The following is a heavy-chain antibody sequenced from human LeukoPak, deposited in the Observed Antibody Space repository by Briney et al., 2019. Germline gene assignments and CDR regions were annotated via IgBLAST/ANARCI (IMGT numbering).Heavy chain of an antibody. CDR1: GGSISSSSYS. J-gene: IGHJ4*02. Sequence: PSETLSLTCTVSGGSISSSSYSWGWIRQPPGKGLEWIGSIYYSGSTYYNPSLKSRVTISVDTSKNQFSLKLSSVTAPDTAVYYCARLSNWNYDYWGQGTLVTVSS. V-gene: IGHV4-39*01. D-gene: IGHD1-7*01. CDR2: IYYSGST. CDR3: ARLSNWNYDY.